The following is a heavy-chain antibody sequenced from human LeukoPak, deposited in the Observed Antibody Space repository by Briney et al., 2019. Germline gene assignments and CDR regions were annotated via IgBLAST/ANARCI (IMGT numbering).Heavy chain of an antibody. CDR2: INLVNGNT. J-gene: IGHJ6*03. CDR1: GYTFTNYA. CDR3: ARGRGTIGSNRDFYFYYYMDI. V-gene: IGHV1-3*03. Sequence: ASVKVSCKASGYTFTNYAMHWVRLAPGQRLQWMGWINLVNGNTKYSQYFEGRVTITRDTSASTVYMELSSLRPDDMAVHYCARGRGTIGSNRDFYFYYYMDIWGNGTTVTVSS. D-gene: IGHD2-21*01.